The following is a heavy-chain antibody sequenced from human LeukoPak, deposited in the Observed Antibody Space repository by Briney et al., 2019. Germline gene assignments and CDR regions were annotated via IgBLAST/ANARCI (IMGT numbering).Heavy chain of an antibody. J-gene: IGHJ6*03. Sequence: GGSLRLSCAASGFTFSSYAMHWVRQAPGKGLEYVSAISSNGGSTYYANSVKGRFTISRDNSKNTLYLQMGSLRAEDMAVYYCAKGIADIWSGYRYYYYMDVWGKGTTVTVSS. CDR1: GFTFSSYA. D-gene: IGHD3-3*01. CDR2: ISSNGGST. V-gene: IGHV3-64*01. CDR3: AKGIADIWSGYRYYYYMDV.